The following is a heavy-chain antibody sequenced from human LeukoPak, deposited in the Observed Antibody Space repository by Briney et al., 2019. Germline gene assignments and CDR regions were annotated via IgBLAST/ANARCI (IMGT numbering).Heavy chain of an antibody. J-gene: IGHJ5*02. D-gene: IGHD1-26*01. Sequence: GASVKVSCKASGYTFTGFHMHWVRQAPGQGLEWMGWINPNSGGTNYAQKFQGRVTMTRDTSISTAYMELSRLRSDDTAVYYCARDADAQWELPYNWFDPWGQGTLVTVSS. CDR3: ARDADAQWELPYNWFDP. CDR1: GYTFTGFH. V-gene: IGHV1-2*02. CDR2: INPNSGGT.